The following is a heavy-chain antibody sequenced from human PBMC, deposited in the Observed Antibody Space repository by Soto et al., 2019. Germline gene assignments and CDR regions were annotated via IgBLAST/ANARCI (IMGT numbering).Heavy chain of an antibody. CDR1: GGTFSSYA. Sequence: GASVKVSCTASGGTFSSYAISWVRQAPGQGLEWMGRIIPILGIANYAQKFQGRVTITADKSTSTAYMELSSLRSEDTAVYYCARARYCSSTSCPLGWFDPWGQGTLVTVSS. D-gene: IGHD2-2*01. V-gene: IGHV1-69*04. CDR3: ARARYCSSTSCPLGWFDP. CDR2: IIPILGIA. J-gene: IGHJ5*02.